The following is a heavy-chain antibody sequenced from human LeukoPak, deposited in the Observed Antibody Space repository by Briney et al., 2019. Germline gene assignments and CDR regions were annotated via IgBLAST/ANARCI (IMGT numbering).Heavy chain of an antibody. CDR1: GFTFTSYT. CDR2: ITISSSYI. D-gene: IGHD1-26*01. J-gene: IGHJ6*03. CDR3: ARDPYSGNYGAYYYYYMDV. Sequence: PGGSLKLSCPASGFTFTSYTMNWFRQAQGKGLEGASSITISSSYIYYADSVKGRFTISRDNAKNSLYLQMDSLRVEDTAVYYCARDPYSGNYGAYYYYYMDVWGKGTTVTISS. V-gene: IGHV3-21*06.